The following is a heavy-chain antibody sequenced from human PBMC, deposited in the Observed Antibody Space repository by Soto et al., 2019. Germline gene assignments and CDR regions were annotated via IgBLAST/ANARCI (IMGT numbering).Heavy chain of an antibody. Sequence: LSLTCTVSGGSISSGGYYWSWIRQHPEKGLEWIGYIYYSGSTYYNPSLKSRVTISVDTSKNQFSLKLSSVTAADTAVYYCASRRLDSSSWYSYFQHWGQGTLVTVSS. V-gene: IGHV4-31*03. D-gene: IGHD6-13*01. CDR2: IYYSGST. CDR3: ASRRLDSSSWYSYFQH. J-gene: IGHJ1*01. CDR1: GGSISSGGYY.